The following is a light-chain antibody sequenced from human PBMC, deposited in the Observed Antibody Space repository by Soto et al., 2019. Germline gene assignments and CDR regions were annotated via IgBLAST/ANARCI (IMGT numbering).Light chain of an antibody. CDR1: QSVSSSY. CDR3: QPYNNWPLT. CDR2: GAS. J-gene: IGKJ4*01. Sequence: EIVFAQSPGTLSFSPGERATLSCRASQSVSSSYLAWYQQKPGQAPRLLIYGASSRATGIPDRFSGSGSGPEFTLTINSLQSEDFAIYYCQPYNNWPLTFGGGTKVDIK. V-gene: IGKV3-20*01.